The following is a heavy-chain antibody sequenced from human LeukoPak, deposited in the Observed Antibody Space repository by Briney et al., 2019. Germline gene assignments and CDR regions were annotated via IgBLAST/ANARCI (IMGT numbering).Heavy chain of an antibody. Sequence: GESLKISCTGSGYSFTSYWIGWVRQMPGKGLEWMGIIYPGDSDTRYSPSFQSQVTISADKSISTAYLQWSSLKASDTAMYYCARSGYCSSTSCSRNNWFDPWGQGTLVTVSS. V-gene: IGHV5-51*01. CDR3: ARSGYCSSTSCSRNNWFDP. D-gene: IGHD2-2*01. CDR1: GYSFTSYW. CDR2: IYPGDSDT. J-gene: IGHJ5*02.